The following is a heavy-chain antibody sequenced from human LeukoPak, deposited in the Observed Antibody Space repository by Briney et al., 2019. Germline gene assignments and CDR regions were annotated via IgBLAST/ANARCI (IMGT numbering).Heavy chain of an antibody. V-gene: IGHV3-30*18. CDR2: ISYDGSNK. CDR1: GFTFTNYW. D-gene: IGHD1-1*01. J-gene: IGHJ4*02. Sequence: GGSLRLSCAASGFTFTNYWMSWVRQAPGKGLEWVAVISYDGSNKYYADSVKGRFTISRDNSKNTLYLQMNSLRAEDTAVYYCAKGSNNYPDNFDYWGQGTLVTVSS. CDR3: AKGSNNYPDNFDY.